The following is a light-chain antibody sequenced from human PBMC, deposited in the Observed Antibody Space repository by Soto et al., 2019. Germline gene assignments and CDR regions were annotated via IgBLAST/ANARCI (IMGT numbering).Light chain of an antibody. Sequence: QSVLTQPASVSGSPGQSITISCTGTSSDVVGYNYVSWYQQHPGKAPKLMIYDVSNRPSGVSNRFSGSKSGNTASLTISGLQPEDEADYYCSSYTSSSTPYVFGTGTKVTVL. J-gene: IGLJ1*01. CDR2: DVS. CDR1: SSDVVGYNY. V-gene: IGLV2-14*01. CDR3: SSYTSSSTPYV.